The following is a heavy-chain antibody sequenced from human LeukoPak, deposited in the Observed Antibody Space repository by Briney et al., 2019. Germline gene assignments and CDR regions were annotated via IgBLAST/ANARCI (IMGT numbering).Heavy chain of an antibody. CDR1: GYTFNYYG. CDR2: INPSGGST. V-gene: IGHV1-46*02. J-gene: IGHJ4*02. D-gene: IGHD5-12*01. Sequence: ASVKVSCKASGYTFNYYGITWVRQAPGQGLEWMGIINPSGGSTSYAQKFQGRVTMTRDTSTSTVYMELSSLRSEDTAVYYCAGGYSGYEEFVANFDYWGQGTLVTVSS. CDR3: AGGYSGYEEFVANFDY.